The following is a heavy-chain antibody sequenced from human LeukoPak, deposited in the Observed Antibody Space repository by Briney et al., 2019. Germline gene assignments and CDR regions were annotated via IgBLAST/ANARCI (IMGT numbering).Heavy chain of an antibody. CDR1: GFTFSDYG. CDR3: AKDLACWSGYHEPFDV. Sequence: PGKSLRLSCAASGFTFSDYGMSWVRQAPGKGLEWVAVIWYDGSNENNADSVKGRFTISRDNSKNTLYLQVNSLRAEDTAVYYGAKDLACWSGYHEPFDVWGQGTMVTVSS. J-gene: IGHJ3*01. V-gene: IGHV3-33*06. D-gene: IGHD3-3*01. CDR2: IWYDGSNE.